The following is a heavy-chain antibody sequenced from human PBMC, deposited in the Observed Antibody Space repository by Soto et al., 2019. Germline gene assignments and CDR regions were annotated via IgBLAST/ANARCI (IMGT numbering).Heavy chain of an antibody. CDR3: AHRRASYGPGSWLPDCDH. D-gene: IGHD3-10*01. V-gene: IGHV2-5*02. Sequence: QITLKESGPPLVKPTQTLTLTCTFSGFSLSTSGVGVGWIRQPPGKALEWLALIYWDDDKRYSPSLKSRLTIAKDTSKNQVVLTMPNMGPVDTATFSCAHRRASYGPGSWLPDCDHWGQATLVTVSS. CDR2: IYWDDDK. CDR1: GFSLSTSGVG. J-gene: IGHJ4*02.